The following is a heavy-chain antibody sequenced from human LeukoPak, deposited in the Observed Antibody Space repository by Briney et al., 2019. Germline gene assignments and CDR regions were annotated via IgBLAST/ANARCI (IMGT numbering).Heavy chain of an antibody. Sequence: GGSLRLSCAASGFTVSSNYMSWVRQAPGKGLEWVANIKQDGSEKYYVDSVKGRFTISRDNAKNSQYLQMNSLRAEDTAVYYCASGSGWVFNNWGQGTLVTVSS. D-gene: IGHD6-19*01. V-gene: IGHV3-7*01. J-gene: IGHJ4*02. CDR3: ASGSGWVFNN. CDR2: IKQDGSEK. CDR1: GFTVSSNY.